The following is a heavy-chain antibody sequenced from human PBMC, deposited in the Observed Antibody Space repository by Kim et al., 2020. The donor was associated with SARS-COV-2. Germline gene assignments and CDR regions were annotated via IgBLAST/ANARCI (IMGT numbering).Heavy chain of an antibody. D-gene: IGHD6-13*01. CDR2: IKQHGSEQ. CDR1: GFTFSTYW. CDR3: ARDSIAAGGNYYFYGMDV. J-gene: IGHJ6*02. V-gene: IGHV3-7*03. Sequence: GGSLRLSCAGSGFTFSTYWMSWVRQAPGKGLEWVANIKQHGSEQYYVDSVKGRFTISRDNAKNLMYLQMNSLRAEDTAVYYCARDSIAAGGNYYFYGMDVWGQGTTVTVSS.